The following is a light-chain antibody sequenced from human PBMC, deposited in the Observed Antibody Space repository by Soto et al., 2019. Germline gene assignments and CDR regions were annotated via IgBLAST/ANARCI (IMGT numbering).Light chain of an antibody. CDR1: QSVTITN. Sequence: EIMLAQSPGTLSLSPGERATLSFRATQSVTITNLAWYQQKPGQPPRLLIYDASSRATGIPDRFSGSGSGTDFTLTISRLEPEDFAVYYCQQYGSSPRTFGQGTRLEIK. CDR3: QQYGSSPRT. CDR2: DAS. V-gene: IGKV3-20*01. J-gene: IGKJ5*01.